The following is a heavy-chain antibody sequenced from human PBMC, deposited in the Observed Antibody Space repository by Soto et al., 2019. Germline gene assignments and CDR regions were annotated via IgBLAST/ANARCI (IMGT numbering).Heavy chain of an antibody. CDR2: VTADGGT. V-gene: IGHV3-23*01. CDR3: APHVSCSGGSCQYDAFAI. CDR1: GFTVSSHA. D-gene: IGHD2-15*01. J-gene: IGHJ3*02. Sequence: EVQVLESGGGLVQPGGSLRLSCEGSGFTVSSHAMTWIRQAPGKGPEWVSTVTADGGTYYADSVKGRFAMSRDTSENTLYLQMSSRGAGDTGAYYCAPHVSCSGGSCQYDAFAIRGQGTMVTVSS.